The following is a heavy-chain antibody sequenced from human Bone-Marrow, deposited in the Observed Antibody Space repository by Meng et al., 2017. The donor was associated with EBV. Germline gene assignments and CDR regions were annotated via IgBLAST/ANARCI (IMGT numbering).Heavy chain of an antibody. CDR3: ARDRITMVQGIDY. J-gene: IGHJ4*02. V-gene: IGHV3-33*01. D-gene: IGHD3-10*01. CDR1: GFTFSSYG. Sequence: QVQLVESGXGVVQPGRXLRLSCAASGFTFSSYGMHWVRQAPGKGLEWVAVIWYDGSNKYYADSVKGRFTISRDNSKNTLYLQMNSLRAEDTAVYYCARDRITMVQGIDYWGQGTLVTVSS. CDR2: IWYDGSNK.